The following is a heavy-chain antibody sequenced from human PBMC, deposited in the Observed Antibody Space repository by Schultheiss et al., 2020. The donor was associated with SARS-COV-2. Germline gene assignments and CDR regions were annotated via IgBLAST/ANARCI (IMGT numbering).Heavy chain of an antibody. CDR1: GFTFSSYA. CDR2: ISSSSSYI. V-gene: IGHV3-21*04. J-gene: IGHJ3*02. Sequence: GGSLRLSCAASGFTFSSYAMHWVRQAPGKGLEWVSSISSSSSYIYYADSVKGRFTISRDNSKNTLYLQMNSLRAEDTAVYYCAKDQGVSAAGNLLWAFDIWGQGTMVTVSS. CDR3: AKDQGVSAAGNLLWAFDI. D-gene: IGHD6-13*01.